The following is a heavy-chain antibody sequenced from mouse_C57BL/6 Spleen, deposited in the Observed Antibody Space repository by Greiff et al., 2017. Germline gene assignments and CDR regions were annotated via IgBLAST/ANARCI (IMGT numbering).Heavy chain of an antibody. J-gene: IGHJ3*01. CDR2: IYPGDGDT. Sequence: QVHVKQSGAELVKPGASVKISCKASGYAFSSYWMNWVKQRPGKGLEWIGQIYPGDGDTNSNGKFKGKATLTADKSSSTAYMQLSSLTSEDSAVYFCARGGYYGSSFSPWFAYWGQGTLVTVSA. D-gene: IGHD1-1*01. V-gene: IGHV1-80*01. CDR3: ARGGYYGSSFSPWFAY. CDR1: GYAFSSYW.